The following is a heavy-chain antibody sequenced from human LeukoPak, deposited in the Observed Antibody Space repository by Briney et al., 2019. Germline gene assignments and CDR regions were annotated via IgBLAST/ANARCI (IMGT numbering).Heavy chain of an antibody. CDR2: IIPIFGTA. CDR1: GGTFSSYA. J-gene: IGHJ4*02. Sequence: ASVKVSCKASGGTFSSYAISWVRQAPGQGPEWMGRIIPIFGTANYAQKFQGRVTITTDESTSTAYMELSSLRSEDTAVYYCARDRPIYYDSSGYYYSDYWGQGTLVTVSS. CDR3: ARDRPIYYDSSGYYYSDY. V-gene: IGHV1-69*05. D-gene: IGHD3-22*01.